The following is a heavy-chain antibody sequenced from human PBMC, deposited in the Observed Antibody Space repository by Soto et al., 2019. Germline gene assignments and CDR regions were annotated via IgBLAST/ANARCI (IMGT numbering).Heavy chain of an antibody. D-gene: IGHD3-10*01. J-gene: IGHJ4*02. CDR3: ARHSGSYYFGSGPPDY. Sequence: PSETLSLTCTVSGGSVSSSSYYWGWIRQPPGKGLEWIGSIYFSGSTFYNPSLKSRVTISVDTSKNHFSLNLNSVTAADTAVYYCARHSGSYYFGSGPPDYWGQGTLVTV. CDR2: IYFSGST. V-gene: IGHV4-39*01. CDR1: GGSVSSSSYY.